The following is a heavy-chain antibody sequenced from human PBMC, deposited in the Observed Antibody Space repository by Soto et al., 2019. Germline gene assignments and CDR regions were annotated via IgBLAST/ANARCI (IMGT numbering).Heavy chain of an antibody. CDR1: GFTFSSYA. V-gene: IGHV3-23*01. Sequence: EVQLLESGGGLVQPGGSLRLSCAASGFTFSSYAMSWVRQATGKGLEWVSAISGSGGSTYYADSVKGRFTISRDNSKNTLYLQMNSLRAEDRAVYYCAKSHGSGRSQAYYYGMDVWGQGTTVTVSS. J-gene: IGHJ6*02. CDR3: AKSHGSGRSQAYYYGMDV. CDR2: ISGSGGST. D-gene: IGHD3-10*01.